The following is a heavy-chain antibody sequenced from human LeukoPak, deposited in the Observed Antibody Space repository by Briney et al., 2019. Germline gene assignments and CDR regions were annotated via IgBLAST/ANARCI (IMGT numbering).Heavy chain of an antibody. Sequence: PGGSLRFPSAASGFTVSSNYLSWVPHGPGKGLEGFSVIYSGGSTYYADSVKGRSTTSKPNTKTTLYLQINILRAEDTPLYYCRRGVGYSDNYYVENWGQGNLGSVSS. V-gene: IGHV3-66*01. CDR1: GFTVSSNY. CDR2: IYSGGST. D-gene: IGHD6-13*01. CDR3: RRGVGYSDNYYVEN. J-gene: IGHJ4*02.